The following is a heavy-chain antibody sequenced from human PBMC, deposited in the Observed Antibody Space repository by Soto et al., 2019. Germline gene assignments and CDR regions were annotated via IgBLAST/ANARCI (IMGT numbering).Heavy chain of an antibody. J-gene: IGHJ4*02. V-gene: IGHV3-30*18. CDR1: GFTFSSSG. CDR3: AKVRGGRYYGSGTDY. D-gene: IGHD3-10*01. Sequence: PGGSLRLSCAASGFTFSSSGMHWVRQAPGKGLEWVAVISYDGSNKYYADSVKGRFTISRDNSKNTLYLQMTSLGAEDTAVYYCAKVRGGRYYGSGTDYWGQGSLVTVSS. CDR2: ISYDGSNK.